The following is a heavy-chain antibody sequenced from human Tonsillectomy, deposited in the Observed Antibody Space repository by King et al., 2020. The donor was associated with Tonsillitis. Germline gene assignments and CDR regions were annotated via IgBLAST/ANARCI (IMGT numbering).Heavy chain of an antibody. J-gene: IGHJ3*02. CDR2: ISWNSGSI. CDR1: GFTFDDYA. V-gene: IGHV3-9*01. D-gene: IGHD1-26*01. Sequence: VQLVESGGGLVQPGRSLRLSCAASGFTFDDYAMHWVRQAPGKGLEWVSGISWNSGSIGYADSVKGRFTISRDNAKNSLYLQMNSLRAEDTALYYCAKVRGRNTTNRAFDIWGQGTMVTVSS. CDR3: AKVRGRNTTNRAFDI.